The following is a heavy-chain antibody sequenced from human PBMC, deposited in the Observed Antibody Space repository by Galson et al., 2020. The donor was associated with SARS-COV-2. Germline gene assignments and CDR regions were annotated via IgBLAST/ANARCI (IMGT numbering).Heavy chain of an antibody. Sequence: HGESLKISCKGSGYSFSSHWIGWVRQTPGKGLEWMGIIYPGDSDTRYSRAFQGQVTISADKSISTAYLHWSSLKTSDTAMYYCARRTMTAITHFDYWGQGTLVTVSS. D-gene: IGHD4-4*01. CDR1: GYSFSSHW. J-gene: IGHJ4*02. V-gene: IGHV5-51*01. CDR2: IYPGDSDT. CDR3: ARRTMTAITHFDY.